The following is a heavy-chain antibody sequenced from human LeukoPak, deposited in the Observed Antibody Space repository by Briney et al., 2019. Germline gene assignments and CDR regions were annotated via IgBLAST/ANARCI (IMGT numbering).Heavy chain of an antibody. V-gene: IGHV3-23*01. D-gene: IGHD3-22*01. Sequence: GGSLRLSCAASRFTFSSYAISWVRQAPGKGLEWVSTISSTDVATYYADSVKGRFTISRDNSKNTLYLQMNSLRAEDTAVYYCALVDSSGYPYYYYMDVWGKGTTVTISS. CDR2: ISSTDVAT. CDR1: RFTFSSYA. J-gene: IGHJ6*03. CDR3: ALVDSSGYPYYYYMDV.